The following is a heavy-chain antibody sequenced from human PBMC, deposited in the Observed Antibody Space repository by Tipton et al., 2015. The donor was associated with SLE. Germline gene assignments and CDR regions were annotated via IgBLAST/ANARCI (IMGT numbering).Heavy chain of an antibody. V-gene: IGHV3-21*01. Sequence: SLRLSCAASGFTFSSYWMHWVRQAPGKGLEWVSSISSSSSYIYYADSVKGRFTISRDNSKNTLYLQMNSLRAEDTAVYYCARGNWGLNDAFDIWGQGTMVTVSS. CDR3: ARGNWGLNDAFDI. D-gene: IGHD7-27*01. CDR2: ISSSSSYI. CDR1: GFTFSSYW. J-gene: IGHJ3*02.